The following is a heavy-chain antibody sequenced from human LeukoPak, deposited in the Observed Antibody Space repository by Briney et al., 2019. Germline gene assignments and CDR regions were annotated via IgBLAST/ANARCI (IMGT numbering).Heavy chain of an antibody. J-gene: IGHJ4*02. V-gene: IGHV4-4*07. D-gene: IGHD4-17*01. Sequence: NSSETLSLTCTVSGASISSYYWSWIRQPAGEGLEWIGRLHTSGSTHYNPSLKSRVTMSVDTSKNQFSLKLSSVTAADTAVYYCARDFGYGDYFFDDWGQGTLVTVSS. CDR2: LHTSGST. CDR1: GASISSYY. CDR3: ARDFGYGDYFFDD.